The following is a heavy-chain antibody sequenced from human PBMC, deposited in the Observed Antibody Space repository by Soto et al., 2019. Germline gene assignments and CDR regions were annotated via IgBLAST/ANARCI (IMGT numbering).Heavy chain of an antibody. CDR2: ISGSSSST. D-gene: IGHD5-12*01. J-gene: IGHJ3*02. CDR3: AKEYIVTTIADAFDI. Sequence: EVQLLESGGGLVQPGGSLRLSCAASGFTFNSCAMTWVSQAPGKGLEWVSTISGSSSSTFYADSVKGRFTTSRDNSKNMLNLQMDGLRAEDTAVYYCAKEYIVTTIADAFDIWGQGTMVTVSS. CDR1: GFTFNSCA. V-gene: IGHV3-23*01.